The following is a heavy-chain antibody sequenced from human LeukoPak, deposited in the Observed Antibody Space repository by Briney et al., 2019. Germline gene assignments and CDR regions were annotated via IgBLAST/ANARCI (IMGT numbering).Heavy chain of an antibody. CDR1: GGSISSGGYY. CDR3: ARYSLGVIVPVFDY. Sequence: NPSETLSLTCTVSGGSISSGGYYWSWIRQHPGKGLEWIGYIYYSGSTYYNPSLKSRVTISVDTSKNQFSLKLSSVTAADTAVYYCARYSLGVIVPVFDYWGQGTLVTVSS. D-gene: IGHD3-16*02. CDR2: IYYSGST. J-gene: IGHJ4*02. V-gene: IGHV4-31*03.